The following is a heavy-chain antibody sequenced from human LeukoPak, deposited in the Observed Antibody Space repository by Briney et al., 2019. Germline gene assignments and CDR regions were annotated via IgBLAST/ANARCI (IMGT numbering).Heavy chain of an antibody. CDR1: GGTFSSYA. CDR2: IIPIFGTA. V-gene: IGHV1-69*13. J-gene: IGHJ4*02. Sequence: ASVKVSCKASGGTFSSYAISWVRQAPGQGLEWMGGIIPIFGTANYAQKFQGRVTITADESTSTAYMELSSLRSEDTAVYYCARAQLADGYNYPPHYYFDYWGQGTLVTVSS. CDR3: ARAQLADGYNYPPHYYFDY. D-gene: IGHD5-24*01.